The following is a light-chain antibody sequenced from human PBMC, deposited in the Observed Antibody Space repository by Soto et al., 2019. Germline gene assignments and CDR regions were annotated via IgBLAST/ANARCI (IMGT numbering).Light chain of an antibody. CDR1: ETITSW. Sequence: DIPMTQSPSTLSASVGDRVTIACRANETITSWLAWYQQRPGKAPNLLIYKTSSLVSGAPSRFSGSGYGTEFSLTISSLQPEDSATYYCQQYNRYSWAFGQGTKVEIK. J-gene: IGKJ1*01. CDR2: KTS. V-gene: IGKV1-5*03. CDR3: QQYNRYSWA.